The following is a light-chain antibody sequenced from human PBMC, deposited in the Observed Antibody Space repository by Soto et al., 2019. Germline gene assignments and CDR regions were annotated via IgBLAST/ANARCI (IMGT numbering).Light chain of an antibody. CDR2: VAS. Sequence: EMVMTQSPATLSVSPGERATLSCRASQSVSSYLAWYQQKPGQPPRLLIYVASTRAAGIPARFSGSVSGTDFTLTISSLQSEDLAVCYCQLYKAWPPMFGQVTKVEIK. V-gene: IGKV3-15*01. J-gene: IGKJ1*01. CDR3: QLYKAWPPM. CDR1: QSVSSY.